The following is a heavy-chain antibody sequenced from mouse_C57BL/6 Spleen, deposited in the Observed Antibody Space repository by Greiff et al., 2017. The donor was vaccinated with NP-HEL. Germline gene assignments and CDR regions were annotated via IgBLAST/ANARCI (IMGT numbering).Heavy chain of an antibody. CDR2: INPNYGTT. V-gene: IGHV1-39*01. Sequence: VQLQQSGPELVKPGASVKISCKASGYSFTDYNMNWVKQSNGKSLEWIGIINPNYGTTSYNQKFKGKATLTVDQSSSTAYMQLNSLTSEDSAVYYCARSSMVTSYYYAMDYWGQGTSVTVSS. D-gene: IGHD2-2*01. CDR3: ARSSMVTSYYYAMDY. CDR1: GYSFTDYN. J-gene: IGHJ4*01.